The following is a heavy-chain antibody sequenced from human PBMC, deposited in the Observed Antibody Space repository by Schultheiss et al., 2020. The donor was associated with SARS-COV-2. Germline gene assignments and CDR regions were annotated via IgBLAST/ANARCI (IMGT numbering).Heavy chain of an antibody. CDR1: GGSISSSSYY. CDR2: INHSGST. D-gene: IGHD1/OR15-1a*01. V-gene: IGHV4-39*07. CDR3: ARDRGVEQWLPPEVWFDP. Sequence: SETLSLTCTVSGGSISSSSYYWGWIRQPPGKGLEWIGEINHSGSTNYNPSLKSRVTISVDTSKNQFSLNLRSVTAADTAVYYCARDRGVEQWLPPEVWFDPWGQGTLVTVSS. J-gene: IGHJ5*02.